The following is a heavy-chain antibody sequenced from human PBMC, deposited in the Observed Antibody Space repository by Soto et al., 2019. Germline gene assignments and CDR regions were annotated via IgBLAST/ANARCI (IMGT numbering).Heavy chain of an antibody. CDR3: ARGDFDRSGNYKAGWFAP. J-gene: IGHJ5*02. D-gene: IGHD3-22*01. CDR1: GYTFTAYY. Sequence: ASVKVSCKASGYTFTAYYMHWLRQAPGQGLEWMGWINPNSGGTNYAQRFQGRVTVTNDTSISTTYMELSSLGSDDTAVYYCARGDFDRSGNYKAGWFAPWGQGTLVTV. CDR2: INPNSGGT. V-gene: IGHV1-2*02.